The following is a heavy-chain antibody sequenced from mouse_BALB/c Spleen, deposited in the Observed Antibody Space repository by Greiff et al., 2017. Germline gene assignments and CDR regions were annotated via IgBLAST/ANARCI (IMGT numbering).Heavy chain of an antibody. CDR3: ARGGLRLRYYAMDY. J-gene: IGHJ4*01. D-gene: IGHD1-2*01. CDR1: GYTFTDYN. Sequence: EVKLQESGPELVKPGASVKIPCKASGYTFTDYNMDWVKQSHGKSLEWIGDINPNNGGTIYNQKFKGKATLTVDKSSSTAYMELRSLTSEDTAVYYCARGGLRLRYYAMDYWGQGTSVTVSS. CDR2: INPNNGGT. V-gene: IGHV1-18*01.